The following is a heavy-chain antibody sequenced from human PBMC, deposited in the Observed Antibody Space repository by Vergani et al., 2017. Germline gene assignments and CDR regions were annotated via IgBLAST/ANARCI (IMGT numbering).Heavy chain of an antibody. CDR2: IRSKAYGQAT. Sequence: EVQLVESGGDLVQPGRSLRLSCTASVFTFGYYAMDWFRQAPGQGLEWVGGIRSKAYGQATIYAASVKGRFTLARVDSKSIADLQMNNLQTADTAMYYCVRDQVTMLRGSDALDIWGQGTMVTVSS. CDR3: VRDQVTMLRGSDALDI. D-gene: IGHD3-10*01. V-gene: IGHV3-49*03. J-gene: IGHJ3*02. CDR1: VFTFGYYA.